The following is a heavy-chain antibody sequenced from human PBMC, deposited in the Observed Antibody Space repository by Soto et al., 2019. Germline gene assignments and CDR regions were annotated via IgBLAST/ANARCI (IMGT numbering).Heavy chain of an antibody. J-gene: IGHJ6*02. CDR3: ASDHYDSSGFYNIFFCYYGLDV. V-gene: IGHV3-21*01. D-gene: IGHD3-22*01. Sequence: EVQLVESGGGLVKAGGSLRLSCSASGFTFSSYSMNWVRQAPGKGLEWVSSISSGRSYIYYADSVKGRFTISRDNAKNSRYLQLNSLRAEDTAVYYCASDHYDSSGFYNIFFCYYGLDVWGPGTTVTVS. CDR1: GFTFSSYS. CDR2: ISSGRSYI.